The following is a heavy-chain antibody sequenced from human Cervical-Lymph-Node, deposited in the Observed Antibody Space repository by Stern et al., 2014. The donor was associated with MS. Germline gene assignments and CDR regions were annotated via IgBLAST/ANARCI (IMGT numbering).Heavy chain of an antibody. CDR3: TRERGYTYDSWFAP. J-gene: IGHJ5*02. CDR2: IKDDGSKS. Sequence: EVQLVESGGGLVQPGGSLRLSCAASGFDFSRSWMSWVRQAPGRGLQWVANIKDDGSKSYYVDSAKGRFTISRDNAKNSMDLQMNSLRAEDTAVYYCTRERGYTYDSWFAPWGQGILVTVSS. D-gene: IGHD5-18*01. V-gene: IGHV3-7*01. CDR1: GFDFSRSW.